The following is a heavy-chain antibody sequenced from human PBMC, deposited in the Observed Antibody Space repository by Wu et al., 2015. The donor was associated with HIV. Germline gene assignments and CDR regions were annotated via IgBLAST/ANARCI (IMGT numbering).Heavy chain of an antibody. CDR1: GYTFTGYY. CDR2: ISPNSDVA. J-gene: IGHJ3*02. V-gene: IGHV1-2*02. D-gene: IGHD3-10*01. CDR3: VRGAAGMPKGAFEI. Sequence: QVQLVQSGAEVKRPGASVKVSCKASGYTFTGYYIHWLRQAPGQGLEWMAWISPNSDVANYAQIFQGRVTVTRDTSITTVFLELSSLTSDDTAVYYCVRGAAGMPKGAFEIVGPRTLVTVSS.